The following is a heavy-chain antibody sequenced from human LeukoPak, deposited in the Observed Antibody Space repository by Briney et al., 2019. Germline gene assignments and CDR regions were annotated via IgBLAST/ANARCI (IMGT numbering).Heavy chain of an antibody. D-gene: IGHD3-3*01. Sequence: GGSLRLSCAASGFSFSTYWMTWVRQVPGKGLEWVANINQDGSEQYYMDSVEGRFTISRDNARNSLYLQMNSLRAEDAAIYYCTRDTFPTWSGIWFDAFDIWGQGTVVTVSS. CDR3: TRDTFPTWSGIWFDAFDI. V-gene: IGHV3-7*03. CDR2: INQDGSEQ. J-gene: IGHJ3*02. CDR1: GFSFSTYW.